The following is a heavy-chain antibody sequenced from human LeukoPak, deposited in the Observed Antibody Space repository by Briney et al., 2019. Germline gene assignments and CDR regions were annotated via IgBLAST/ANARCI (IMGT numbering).Heavy chain of an antibody. J-gene: IGHJ5*02. V-gene: IGHV4-34*01. CDR3: ARWDYGGFDP. CDR1: GGSFSGYY. CDR2: INHSGST. Sequence: PSETLSLTCAVSGGSFSGYYWSWIRQPPGKGLEWIGEINHSGSTNYNPSLKSRVTISVDTSKNQFSLKLSSVTAADTAVYYCARWDYGGFDPWGQGTLVTVSS. D-gene: IGHD4-17*01.